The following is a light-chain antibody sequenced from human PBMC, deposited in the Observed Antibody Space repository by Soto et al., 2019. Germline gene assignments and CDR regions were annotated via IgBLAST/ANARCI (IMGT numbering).Light chain of an antibody. CDR2: NVS. J-gene: IGLJ2*01. CDR3: SSYTSSSTLMV. V-gene: IGLV2-14*01. CDR1: RSDVGGYNY. Sequence: QSALTQHASVSGSPGHSITIYCTGTRSDVGGYNYVSWYQQHPGKAPKLMIYNVSNRPSGVSNLFSGSKSGNTASLTISGLQAEDEADYYCSSYTSSSTLMVFGGVTKLIFL.